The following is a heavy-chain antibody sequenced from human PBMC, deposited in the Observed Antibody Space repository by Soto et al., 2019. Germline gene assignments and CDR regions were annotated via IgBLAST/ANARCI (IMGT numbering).Heavy chain of an antibody. CDR3: ARYSRGWWAYDY. CDR1: GGSISSYY. V-gene: IGHV4-59*01. CDR2: IYYSGST. Sequence: SETLSLTCTVSVSGGSISSYYWSWIRQPPGKGLEWIGYIYYSGSTNYNPSLKSRVTISVDTSKNQFSLKLSSVTAADTAVYYCARYSRGWWAYDYWGQGTLVTVSS. D-gene: IGHD6-19*01. J-gene: IGHJ4*02.